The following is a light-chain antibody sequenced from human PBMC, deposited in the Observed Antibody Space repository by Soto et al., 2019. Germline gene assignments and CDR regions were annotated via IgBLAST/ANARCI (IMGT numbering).Light chain of an antibody. Sequence: EIVLTQSPATLSLSPGERATLSCRASQSISNFLAWYQQKPGQPPRLLIYDASKRATDIPDRFIGSGSGTDFTLTISSLEPEDFAIYYCQHHSNWLWTFGQGTKVDIK. CDR3: QHHSNWLWT. V-gene: IGKV3-11*01. CDR2: DAS. J-gene: IGKJ1*01. CDR1: QSISNF.